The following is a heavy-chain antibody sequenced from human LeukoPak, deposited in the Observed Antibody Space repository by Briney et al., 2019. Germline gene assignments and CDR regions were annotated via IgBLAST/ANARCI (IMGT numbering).Heavy chain of an antibody. CDR3: ARGPYSSSWYGTE. D-gene: IGHD6-13*01. J-gene: IGHJ4*02. V-gene: IGHV4-4*02. Sequence: KSSETLSLTCAVSGGSINSSNWWSWVRQPPGKGREWIWEIYHSGNTNYNPSLKSRVTISVDKSKNHFSLKLSSVTAADTAVYYCARGPYSSSWYGTEWGQGTLVTVSS. CDR1: GGSINSSNW. CDR2: IYHSGNT.